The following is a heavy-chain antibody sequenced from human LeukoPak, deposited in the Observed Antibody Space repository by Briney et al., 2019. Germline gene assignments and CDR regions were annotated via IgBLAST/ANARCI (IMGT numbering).Heavy chain of an antibody. CDR1: GYTFTSYG. CDR3: AREARTVTTDYYYYYYMDV. J-gene: IGHJ6*03. Sequence: ASVKVSCKASGYTFTSYGISWVRQAPGQGLEWIGWISAYNGNTNYAQKLQGRVTMTTDTSTSTAYMELRSLRSDDTAVYYCAREARTVTTDYYYYYYMDVWGKGTTVTVSS. CDR2: ISAYNGNT. D-gene: IGHD4-11*01. V-gene: IGHV1-18*01.